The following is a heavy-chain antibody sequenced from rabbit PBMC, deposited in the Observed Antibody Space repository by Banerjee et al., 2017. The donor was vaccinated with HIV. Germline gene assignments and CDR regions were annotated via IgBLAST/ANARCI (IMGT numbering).Heavy chain of an antibody. CDR2: IYAGSSGST. Sequence: QEQLEESGGGLVKPGASLTLTCKASGFSFSSGYYMCWVRQAPGKGLEWIACIYAGSSGSTWYASWAKGRFTISKTSSTTVTLQMTSLTAADTATYFCARDSSGWGEGRLDLWGQGTLVTVS. D-gene: IGHD4-1*01. CDR3: ARDSSGWGEGRLDL. V-gene: IGHV1S45*01. J-gene: IGHJ3*01. CDR1: GFSFSSGYY.